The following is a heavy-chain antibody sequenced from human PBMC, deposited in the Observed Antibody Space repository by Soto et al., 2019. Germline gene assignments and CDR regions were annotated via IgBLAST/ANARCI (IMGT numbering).Heavy chain of an antibody. CDR1: GFTFSSYE. CDR2: ISSSGSNI. Sequence: PGGSLRLSCAASGFTFSSYEMNWVRQAPGKGLEWVSYISSSGSNIYYADSVKGQFTISRDNAKNSLHPQMNSLRAEDTAVYYCARVGSPYDKSGDYDYWGQGTLVTVSS. D-gene: IGHD3-22*01. J-gene: IGHJ4*02. CDR3: ARVGSPYDKSGDYDY. V-gene: IGHV3-48*03.